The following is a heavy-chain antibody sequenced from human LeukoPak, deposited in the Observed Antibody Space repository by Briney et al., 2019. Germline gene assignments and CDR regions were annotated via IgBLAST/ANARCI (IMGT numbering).Heavy chain of an antibody. CDR2: IYHSGST. J-gene: IGHJ4*02. Sequence: PSETLSLTCAVSGYSIGSGYYWGWIRQPPGKGLEWIGSIYHSGSTYYNPSLKSRVTISVDTSKNQLSLKLSSVTAADTAVYYCARRQLGRVSAAGTYYFDYWGQGTLVTVSS. V-gene: IGHV4-38-2*01. D-gene: IGHD6-13*01. CDR3: ARRQLGRVSAAGTYYFDY. CDR1: GYSIGSGYY.